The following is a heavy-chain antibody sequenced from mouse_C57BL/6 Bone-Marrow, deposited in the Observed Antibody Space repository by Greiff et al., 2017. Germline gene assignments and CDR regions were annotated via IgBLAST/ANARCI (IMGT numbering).Heavy chain of an antibody. V-gene: IGHV1-81*01. J-gene: IGHJ2*01. CDR3: ARGGWLLRV. CDR2: IYPRSGNT. Sequence: VKLQESGAELARPGASVKLSCKASGYTFTSYGISWVKQRTGQGLEWIGEIYPRSGNTYYNEKFKGKATLTADKSSSTAYMGLRSLTSEDSAVYFCARGGWLLRVWGQGTTLTVSS. D-gene: IGHD2-3*01. CDR1: GYTFTSYG.